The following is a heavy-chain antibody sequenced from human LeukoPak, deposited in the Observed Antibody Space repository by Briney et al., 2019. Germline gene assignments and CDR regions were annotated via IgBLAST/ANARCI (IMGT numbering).Heavy chain of an antibody. CDR3: AKASAMIVVVSKHFDY. CDR1: GFTFSSYV. V-gene: IGHV3-30*04. D-gene: IGHD3-22*01. Sequence: HPGRSLRLSCAASGFTFSSYVMHWVRQAPGKGLEWVAIISYDGSNEYYADSVKGRFTISRDNSKNTLYLQMNSLRAEDTAVYYCAKASAMIVVVSKHFDYWGQGTLVTVSS. CDR2: ISYDGSNE. J-gene: IGHJ4*02.